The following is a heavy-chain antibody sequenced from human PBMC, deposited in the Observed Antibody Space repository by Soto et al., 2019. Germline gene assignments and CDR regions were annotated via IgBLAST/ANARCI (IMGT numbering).Heavy chain of an antibody. J-gene: IGHJ5*01. CDR2: TYSGGRS. CDR1: GLTVSSSH. CDR3: ARLGPYGSERYSFRYHRFDP. Sequence: GGSLRLSCTTSGLTVSSSHMTWVRQAPGKVLERDTVTYSGGRSYHAVSVQGRLTTSRDNSKNTVYLQMNSLRGEDTAMYYCARLGPYGSERYSFRYHRFDPWGQGTQVTVSA. V-gene: IGHV3-53*01. D-gene: IGHD3-10*01.